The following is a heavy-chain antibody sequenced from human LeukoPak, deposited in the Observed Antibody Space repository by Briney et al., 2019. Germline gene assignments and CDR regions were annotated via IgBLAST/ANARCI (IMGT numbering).Heavy chain of an antibody. CDR3: ARVTSGLDY. Sequence: GGSLRLSCAASGFTFDDYAMHWVRQAPGKGLEWVANIKQDGSETYYVDSVKGRFTISRDNAKNSLYLQMNSLRAEDTAVYYCARVTSGLDYWGQGTLVTVSS. CDR1: GFTFDDYA. CDR2: IKQDGSET. J-gene: IGHJ4*02. V-gene: IGHV3-7*01.